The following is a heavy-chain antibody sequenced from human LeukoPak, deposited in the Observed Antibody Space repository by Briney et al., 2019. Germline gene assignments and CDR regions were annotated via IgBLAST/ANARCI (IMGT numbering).Heavy chain of an antibody. V-gene: IGHV1-18*01. J-gene: IGHJ4*02. CDR2: ISAYNGNT. D-gene: IGHD2-2*01. CDR3: ARVYRRSTSCLGDY. CDR1: GYTFTSYG. Sequence: ASVKVSCKASGYTFTSYGISWVRQAPGQGLEWMGWISAYNGNTNYAQKLQGRVTMTTDTSTSTAYMELRSPRSDDTAVYYCARVYRRSTSCLGDYWGQGTLVTVSS.